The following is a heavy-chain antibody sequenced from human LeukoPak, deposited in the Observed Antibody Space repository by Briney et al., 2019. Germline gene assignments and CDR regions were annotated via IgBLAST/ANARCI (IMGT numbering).Heavy chain of an antibody. CDR2: FDPGDAET. V-gene: IGHV1-24*01. D-gene: IGHD5/OR15-5a*01. CDR1: GSTLTELS. CDR3: AAGGVYDLLKH. Sequence: ASVKVSCKVHGSTLTELSMHWVRQAPGKGLEWMGGFDPGDAETIYAQKFQGRVTMTEDTSTDTAYMELSSLRSEDTAVYYCAAGGVYDLLKHWGQGALVTVSS. J-gene: IGHJ1*01.